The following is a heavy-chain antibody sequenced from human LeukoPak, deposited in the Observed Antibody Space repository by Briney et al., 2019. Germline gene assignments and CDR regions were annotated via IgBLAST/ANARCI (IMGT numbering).Heavy chain of an antibody. CDR1: GFTFSSYW. CDR2: INIDGSGT. V-gene: IGHV3-74*01. J-gene: IGHJ6*03. CDR3: ARGDWFSYYYYYYLDV. D-gene: IGHD3/OR15-3a*01. Sequence: GGSLRLSCAASGFTFSSYWMHWVRQAPGKGLVWVSRINIDGSGTIYADSVKGRFTISRDNAKNTLYLQMNTLRAEDTAVYYCARGDWFSYYYYYYLDVWGKGTTVTVSS.